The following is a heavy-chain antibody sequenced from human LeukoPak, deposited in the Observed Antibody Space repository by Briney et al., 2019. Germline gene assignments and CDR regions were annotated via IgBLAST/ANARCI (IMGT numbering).Heavy chain of an antibody. CDR2: MNPNRGNT. D-gene: IGHD3-10*01. J-gene: IGHJ4*02. CDR3: ARGSIAAMVRGEGFDY. Sequence: ASVKVSCKASEYSFTSYDISWVRQATGQGLEWMGWMNPNRGNTGYAQKFQGRVTWTRNTSISTAYMELSSLRSEDSAVYYCARGSIAAMVRGEGFDYWGQGTQVTVSS. CDR1: EYSFTSYD. V-gene: IGHV1-8*01.